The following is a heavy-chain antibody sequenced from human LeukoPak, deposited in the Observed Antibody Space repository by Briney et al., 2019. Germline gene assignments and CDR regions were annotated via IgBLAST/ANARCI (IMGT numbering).Heavy chain of an antibody. CDR3: ARRGLDY. V-gene: IGHV1-18*01. J-gene: IGHJ4*02. CDR2: INNYNNNT. CDR1: GYTFTSYG. Sequence: ASVKVSCKASGYTFTSYGISWVRQAPGQGLEWMGWINNYNNNTNYVQKFQGRVSMTTDTSTNTAYMELRSLRSDDTAVYYCARRGLDYWGQGTLVTVSS. D-gene: IGHD3-10*01.